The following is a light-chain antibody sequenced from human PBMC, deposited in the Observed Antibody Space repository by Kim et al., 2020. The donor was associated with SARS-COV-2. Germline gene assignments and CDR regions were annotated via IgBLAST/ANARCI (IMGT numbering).Light chain of an antibody. Sequence: DIQMTQSPSTLSASVGDRVTITCRASESISSSLAWYQQKPGRVPNLLIYKASILESGVPSRFSGSGSGTEFTLTISSLQPDDFATYYCQHYYVFPWSFGPGTKVDIK. CDR2: KAS. CDR1: ESISSS. V-gene: IGKV1-5*03. CDR3: QHYYVFPWS. J-gene: IGKJ1*01.